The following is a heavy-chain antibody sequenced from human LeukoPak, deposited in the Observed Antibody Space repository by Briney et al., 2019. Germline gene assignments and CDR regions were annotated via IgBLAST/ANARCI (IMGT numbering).Heavy chain of an antibody. D-gene: IGHD1-26*01. CDR1: GYTFTSYD. CDR2: MNPNSGNT. CDR3: ARGVRVGAYLFDY. Sequence: ASVKVSCKASGYTFTSYDINWVRQATGQGLEWMGWMNPNSGNTGYAQKFQGRVTMTRNTSVSTAYTELSSLRSEDTAVYYCARGVRVGAYLFDYWGQGTLVTVSS. J-gene: IGHJ4*02. V-gene: IGHV1-8*01.